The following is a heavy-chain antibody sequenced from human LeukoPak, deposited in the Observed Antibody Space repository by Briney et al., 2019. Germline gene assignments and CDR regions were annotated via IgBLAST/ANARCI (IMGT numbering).Heavy chain of an antibody. Sequence: GGSLRLSCAASGFTFSSYSMNWVRQVPGKGLVWVSRINSDGSIRSYADSVKGRFTISRDNAKNTLDLQMNSLRVEGTAVYYCVRVMTNYYYMDVWGKGTTVTVSS. CDR3: VRVMTNYYYMDV. CDR1: GFTFSSYS. J-gene: IGHJ6*03. CDR2: INSDGSIR. V-gene: IGHV3-74*01. D-gene: IGHD3-16*01.